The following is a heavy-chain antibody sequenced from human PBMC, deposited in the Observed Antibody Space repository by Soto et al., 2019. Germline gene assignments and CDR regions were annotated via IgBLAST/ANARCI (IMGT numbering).Heavy chain of an antibody. D-gene: IGHD2-21*01. Sequence: EVQLLESGGGLVQPGGSLRLSCTASGFTFSSSAMNWVRQAPGQGLEWVASVSENGGSRGGTYYADSVKGPFTISRDNSKNSLYLQIDSLRGADTAVYYCARAKAVVIAALGVWGQGTLVTVSS. V-gene: IGHV3-23*01. J-gene: IGHJ3*01. CDR2: VSENGGSRGGT. CDR1: GFTFSSSA. CDR3: ARAKAVVIAALGV.